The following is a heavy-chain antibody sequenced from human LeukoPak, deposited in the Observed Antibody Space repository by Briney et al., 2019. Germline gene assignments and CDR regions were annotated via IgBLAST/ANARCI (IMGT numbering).Heavy chain of an antibody. CDR1: Y. CDR2: IYYSGST. Sequence: YWIGWVRQMPGKGLEWIGYIYYSGSTYYNPSLQSGVTISVDTSKNQFSLKLSSVTAADTAVYYCARDGYSSSWGGIDYWGQGTLVTVSS. J-gene: IGHJ4*02. CDR3: ARDGYSSSWGGIDY. D-gene: IGHD6-13*01. V-gene: IGHV4-30-4*08.